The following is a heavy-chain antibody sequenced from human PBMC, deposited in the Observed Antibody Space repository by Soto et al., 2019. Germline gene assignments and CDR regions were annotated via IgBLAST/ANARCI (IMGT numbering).Heavy chain of an antibody. Sequence: ASVKVSCKASGYTFTGYYIHWVRRAPGQGFELMGWINSNSGDTNYAQKFQGRVTMTRDTSISTAYMELSRLRSDDTAVYYCARVWGPGCIDYWGQGALVTVSS. CDR3: ARVWGPGCIDY. D-gene: IGHD3-16*01. CDR1: GYTFTGYY. V-gene: IGHV1-2*02. J-gene: IGHJ4*02. CDR2: INSNSGDT.